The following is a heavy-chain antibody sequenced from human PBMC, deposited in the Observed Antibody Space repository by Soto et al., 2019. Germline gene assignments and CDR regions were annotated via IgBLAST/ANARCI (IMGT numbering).Heavy chain of an antibody. CDR2: VNPTSGTT. CDR1: GYTFTTYD. V-gene: IGHV1-8*01. J-gene: IGHJ6*02. CDR3: VRGKDYYYGMDV. Sequence: ASVKVSCKAYGYTFTTYDINWVRRATGQGLEWMGWVNPTSGTTGNAQKFQGRLTMTRNTAISTAYMELSSLTSEETAVYYCVRGKDYYYGMDVWGQGTTVTVSS.